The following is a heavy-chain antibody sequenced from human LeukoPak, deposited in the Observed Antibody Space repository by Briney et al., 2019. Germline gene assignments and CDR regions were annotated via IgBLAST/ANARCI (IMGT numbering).Heavy chain of an antibody. Sequence: GGSLRLSCAASGFTFSSYAMHWVRQAPGKGLEYVSAISSNGGSTYYANSVKGRFTISRDNSKNTLYLQMGSLRAEDMAVYYCARAQRSMVRHVDYWGQGTLVTVSS. J-gene: IGHJ4*02. D-gene: IGHD3-10*01. CDR1: GFTFSSYA. CDR2: ISSNGGST. CDR3: ARAQRSMVRHVDY. V-gene: IGHV3-64*01.